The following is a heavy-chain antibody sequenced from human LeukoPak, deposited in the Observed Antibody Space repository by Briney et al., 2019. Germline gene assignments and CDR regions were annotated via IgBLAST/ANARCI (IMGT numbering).Heavy chain of an antibody. CDR2: ISYDGSNK. Sequence: PGGSLRLSCAASGLTFSSYAMHWVRQAPGKGLEWVAVISYDGSNKYYAGSVKGRFTISRDNSKNTLYLQMNSLRAEDTAVYYCAREEIFRVAVAGNWVDYWGQGTLVTVSS. CDR3: AREEIFRVAVAGNWVDY. CDR1: GLTFSSYA. V-gene: IGHV3-30-3*01. D-gene: IGHD6-19*01. J-gene: IGHJ4*02.